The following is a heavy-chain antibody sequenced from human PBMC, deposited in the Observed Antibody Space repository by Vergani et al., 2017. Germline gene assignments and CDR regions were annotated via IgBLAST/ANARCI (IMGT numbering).Heavy chain of an antibody. CDR3: SRGRGYSFGYSDY. CDR2: IRNKAYGGTT. Sequence: EVQLVESGGGLVPPGRSLRLSCAASGFSFGAYAMTWVRQAPGKGLEWVAFIRNKAYGGTTEYAASVKGRFTISRDDSKRLAYLQLSGLKTEDTAVYFCSRGRGYSFGYSDYWGQGTLVVVSS. V-gene: IGHV3-49*04. D-gene: IGHD5-18*01. J-gene: IGHJ4*02. CDR1: GFSFGAYA.